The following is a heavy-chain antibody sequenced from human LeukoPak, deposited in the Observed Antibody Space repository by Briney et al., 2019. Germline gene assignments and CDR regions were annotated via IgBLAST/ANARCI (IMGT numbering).Heavy chain of an antibody. CDR3: ARNALGSHFDY. CDR2: INWNDDK. Sequence: SGPALVKPTQTPTLTCTFSGFSLTTTGMCVSWIRQPPGKALEWLARINWNDDKFYSTSLKTRLSISKDTSKNQVVLTVTNMDPVDTATYFCARNALGSHFDYWGQGTLVTVSS. V-gene: IGHV2-70*17. D-gene: IGHD3-16*01. CDR1: GFSLTTTGMC. J-gene: IGHJ4*02.